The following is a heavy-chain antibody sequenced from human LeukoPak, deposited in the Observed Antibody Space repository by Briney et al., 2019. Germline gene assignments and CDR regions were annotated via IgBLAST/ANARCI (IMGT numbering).Heavy chain of an antibody. D-gene: IGHD3-22*01. Sequence: SETLSLTCTVSGGSISSDYWSWIRQPPGKGLEWIGYIYYSGSTNYNPSLKSRVTISVDTSKNQFSLTLSSVTAADTAVYYCARDNRGYYDSSGYLNPDAFDIWGQGTMVTVSS. CDR1: GGSISSDY. J-gene: IGHJ3*02. V-gene: IGHV4-59*01. CDR2: IYYSGST. CDR3: ARDNRGYYDSSGYLNPDAFDI.